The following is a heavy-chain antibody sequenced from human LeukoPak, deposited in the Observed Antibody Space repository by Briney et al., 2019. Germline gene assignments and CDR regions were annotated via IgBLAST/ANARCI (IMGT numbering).Heavy chain of an antibody. J-gene: IGHJ3*02. Sequence: SETLSLTCTVSGGSISSYYWSWIRQPPGKGLEWIGYIYYSGSTNYNPSLKSRVTMSVDTSKNQFSLKLSSVTAADTAVYYCARRIPLEPYDAFDIWGQGTMVTVSS. CDR2: IYYSGST. D-gene: IGHD1-1*01. V-gene: IGHV4-59*12. CDR3: ARRIPLEPYDAFDI. CDR1: GGSISSYY.